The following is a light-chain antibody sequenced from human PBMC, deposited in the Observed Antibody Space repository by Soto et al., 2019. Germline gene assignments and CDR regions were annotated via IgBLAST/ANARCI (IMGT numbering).Light chain of an antibody. V-gene: IGKV3-11*01. CDR3: QQRSNWPPLFT. CDR1: QSVSSY. CDR2: DAS. J-gene: IGKJ3*01. Sequence: EIVLTQSPATLSLSPGERATLSCRASQSVSSYLAWYQQKPGQAPRLLIYDASNRATGITARFSGSGSGTDFTLTISSLEPEDFAVYYCQQRSNWPPLFTFGPGTKVDI.